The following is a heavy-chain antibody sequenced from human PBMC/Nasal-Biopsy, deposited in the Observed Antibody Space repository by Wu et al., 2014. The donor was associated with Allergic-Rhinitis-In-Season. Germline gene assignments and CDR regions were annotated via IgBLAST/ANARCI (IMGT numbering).Heavy chain of an antibody. D-gene: IGHD3-3*01. V-gene: IGHV3-30*04. CDR1: GFTFSSYA. J-gene: IGHJ4*02. Sequence: LRLSCAASGFTFSSYAMHWVRQAPGKGLEWVAVISYDGSNKYYADSVKGRFTISRDNSKNTLYLQMNSLRAEDTALYYCARIGGTNTWYYFDYWGQGTLVTVSS. CDR3: ARIGGTNTWYYFDY. CDR2: ISYDGSNK.